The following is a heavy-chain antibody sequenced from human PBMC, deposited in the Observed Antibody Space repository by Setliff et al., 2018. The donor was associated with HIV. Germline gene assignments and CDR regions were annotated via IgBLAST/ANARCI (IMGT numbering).Heavy chain of an antibody. V-gene: IGHV1-2*02. CDR2: IYPKSVDT. CDR1: GYTFTDYY. D-gene: IGHD4-4*01. CDR3: ATDDYNGDSFDN. Sequence: ASVKVSCKASGYTFTDYYMHWMRKAPGRGLEWMGWIYPKSVDTNYEQKFQGRVTLTRDTSISTAYMEVSNLRADDTAVYYCATDDYNGDSFDNWGQGTLVTVSS. J-gene: IGHJ4*02.